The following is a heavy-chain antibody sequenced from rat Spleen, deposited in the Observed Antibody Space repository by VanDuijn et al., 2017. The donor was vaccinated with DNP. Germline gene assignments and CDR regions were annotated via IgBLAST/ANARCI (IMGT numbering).Heavy chain of an antibody. Sequence: EVQLVESGGGLVQPEGSLKLSCAASGFTFSNYGMAWVRQAPKKGLEWVASISYDGGSTYYRDSVKGRFTISRDNAKSSLYLQMNSLKSEDTATYYCTRGVYYGSSWAFDYWGHGVMVTVSS. CDR3: TRGVYYGSSWAFDY. CDR2: ISYDGGST. J-gene: IGHJ2*01. V-gene: IGHV5-20*01. CDR1: GFTFSNYG. D-gene: IGHD1-6*01.